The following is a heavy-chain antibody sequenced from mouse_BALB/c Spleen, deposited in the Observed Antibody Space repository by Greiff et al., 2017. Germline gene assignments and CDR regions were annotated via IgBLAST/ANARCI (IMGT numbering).Heavy chain of an antibody. CDR2: ISYSGST. CDR1: GYSITSDYA. J-gene: IGHJ3*01. Sequence: DVQLQESGPGLVKPSQSLSLTCTVTGYSITSDYAWNWIRQFPGNKLEWMGYISYSGSTSYNPSLKSRISITRDTSKNQFFLQLNSVTTEDTATYYCAYYGNLWFAYWGQGTLVTVSA. CDR3: AYYGNLWFAY. D-gene: IGHD2-1*01. V-gene: IGHV3-2*02.